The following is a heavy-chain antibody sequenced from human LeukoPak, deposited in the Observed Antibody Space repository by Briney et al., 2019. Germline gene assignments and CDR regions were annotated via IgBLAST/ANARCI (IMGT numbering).Heavy chain of an antibody. J-gene: IGHJ6*03. CDR3: ASSAFRDYYGSGSYYPWYYYYMDV. Sequence: ASVKVSCKASGGTFSSYAISWVRQAPGQGLEWMGGIIPIFGTANYAQKFQGRVTITADESTSTAYMELSSLRSEDTAVYYCASSAFRDYYGSGSYYPWYYYYMDVWGKGTTVTISS. CDR2: IIPIFGTA. CDR1: GGTFSSYA. D-gene: IGHD3-10*01. V-gene: IGHV1-69*13.